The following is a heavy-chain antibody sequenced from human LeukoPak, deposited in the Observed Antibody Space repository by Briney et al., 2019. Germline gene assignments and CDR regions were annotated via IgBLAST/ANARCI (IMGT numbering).Heavy chain of an antibody. CDR1: GGSISSYY. D-gene: IGHD6-19*01. V-gene: IGHV4-59*01. Sequence: SETLSLTCTVSGGSISSYYWSWIRQPPGKGLEWIGYIYYSGSTNYNPSLKSRVTISVDTSKNQFSLKLSSVTAADTAVYYCARVVEVAGTYLDYWGQGTLVTVSS. CDR3: ARVVEVAGTYLDY. CDR2: IYYSGST. J-gene: IGHJ4*02.